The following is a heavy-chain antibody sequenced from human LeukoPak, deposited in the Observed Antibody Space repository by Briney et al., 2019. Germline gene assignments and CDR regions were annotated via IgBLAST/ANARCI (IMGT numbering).Heavy chain of an antibody. D-gene: IGHD2-15*01. CDR3: ARVRGYCSGGSCHPHPPHYYMDV. V-gene: IGHV1-18*01. CDR1: GYTFTSYG. Sequence: GASVKVSCKASGYTFTSYGISWVRQAPGQGLEWMGWISAYNGNTNYAQKLQGRVTMTTDTSTSTAYMELRSLRSDDTAVYYCARVRGYCSGGSCHPHPPHYYMDVWGKGTTVIISS. CDR2: ISAYNGNT. J-gene: IGHJ6*03.